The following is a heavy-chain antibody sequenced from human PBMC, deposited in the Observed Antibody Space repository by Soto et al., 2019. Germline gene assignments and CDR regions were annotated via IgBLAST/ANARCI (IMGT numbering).Heavy chain of an antibody. Sequence: TSVIKSHRRTVSGGKSSSYDWSWIRQPPGKGLEWIGYIYYSGSTNYNPSLKSRVTISVDTSKNQFSLKLSSVTAADTAVYYCARARRWLQLGYFDYWGQGILVTVSS. CDR3: ARARRWLQLGYFDY. CDR1: GGKSSSYD. CDR2: IYYSGST. V-gene: IGHV4-59*12. J-gene: IGHJ4*02. D-gene: IGHD5-12*01.